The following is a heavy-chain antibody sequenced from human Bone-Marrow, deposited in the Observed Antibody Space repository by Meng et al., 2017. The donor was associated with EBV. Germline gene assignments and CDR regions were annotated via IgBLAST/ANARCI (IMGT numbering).Heavy chain of an antibody. J-gene: IGHJ4*02. D-gene: IGHD6-13*01. V-gene: IGHV1-2*02. CDR2: INPKSGGT. CDR1: GYTFTGYY. CDR3: ARGAAAGTLKFDY. Sequence: QVQGVQAGAEVKKPGASVKVSCKASGYTFTGYYIHWVRQAPGQGLEWMGYINPKSGGTDYSQKFQARVTMTRDTSISTVYMELSSLRSDDTAVYYCARGAAAGTLKFDYWGQGTLVTVSS.